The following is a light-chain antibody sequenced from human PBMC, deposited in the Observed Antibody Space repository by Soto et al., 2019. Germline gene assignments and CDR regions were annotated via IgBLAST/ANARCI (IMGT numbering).Light chain of an antibody. Sequence: DIQMTQSPSTLSASVGDRVTITCRASQSISSWLAWYQQKPGKAPKLLIYKASSLESGVPSRFGGSGSGTEFTLTISSLQPDDFATYYCQQYNSYSPSTFGQGTKVEIK. CDR2: KAS. CDR1: QSISSW. V-gene: IGKV1-5*03. CDR3: QQYNSYSPST. J-gene: IGKJ1*01.